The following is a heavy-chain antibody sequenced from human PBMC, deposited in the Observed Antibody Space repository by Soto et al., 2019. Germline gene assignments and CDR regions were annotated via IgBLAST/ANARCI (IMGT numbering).Heavy chain of an antibody. D-gene: IGHD3-22*01. J-gene: IGHJ6*02. V-gene: IGHV1-69*13. Sequence: SVKVSCKASGGTFSSYAISWVRQAPGQGLEWMGGIIPIFGTANYAQKFQGRVTITADESTRPAYMELCSLRSEDTAVYYCAREVHYYDSSGPSTSYGMDVWGQGTTVTVSS. CDR1: GGTFSSYA. CDR2: IIPIFGTA. CDR3: AREVHYYDSSGPSTSYGMDV.